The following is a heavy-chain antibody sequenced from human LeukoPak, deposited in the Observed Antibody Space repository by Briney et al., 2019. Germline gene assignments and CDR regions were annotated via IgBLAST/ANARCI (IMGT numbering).Heavy chain of an antibody. CDR1: GFTFSRYW. V-gene: IGHV3-74*01. J-gene: IGHJ3*01. Sequence: PGGSLRLSCSASGFTFSRYWMHWVRQAPGKGLVWVSRVNSDGTKTIYADSVKGRFTFSRDNAKNTLYLQMNSLRDEDTGVYYCSRGGENHGFDVWGHGTMVTVSP. D-gene: IGHD1-26*01. CDR3: SRGGENHGFDV. CDR2: VNSDGTKT.